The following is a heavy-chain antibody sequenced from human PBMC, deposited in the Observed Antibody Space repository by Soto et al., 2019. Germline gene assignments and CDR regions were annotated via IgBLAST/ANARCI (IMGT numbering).Heavy chain of an antibody. CDR2: ISGSADST. J-gene: IGHJ4*02. CDR3: ARVYSSGWYLGYYFDY. Sequence: GGSLRLSCAASGFTFRNYAMTWVRQAPGRGLEWVSLISGSADSTFYADSLKGRFTISRGNSKSTLYLQVNSLRAEDSAIYYCARVYSSGWYLGYYFDYWGQGTLVTVSS. D-gene: IGHD6-19*01. V-gene: IGHV3-23*01. CDR1: GFTFRNYA.